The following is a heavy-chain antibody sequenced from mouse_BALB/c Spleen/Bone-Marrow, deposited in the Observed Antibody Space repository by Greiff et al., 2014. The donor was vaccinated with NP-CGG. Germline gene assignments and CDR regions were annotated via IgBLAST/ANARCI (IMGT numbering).Heavy chain of an antibody. V-gene: IGHV1-69*02. J-gene: IGHJ2*01. CDR1: GYTFTSYW. D-gene: IGHD2-3*01. CDR3: ARERDDGYRDY. CDR2: VDPSDSYT. Sequence: QVQLQQSGAELVKPGASVKLSCKASGYTFTSYWMHWVKQRPGQGLEWIGEVDPSDSYTNYNQKFKGKATLTVDKSSSTAYMQLSSLTSEDSAVYYCARERDDGYRDYWGQGTTLTVSS.